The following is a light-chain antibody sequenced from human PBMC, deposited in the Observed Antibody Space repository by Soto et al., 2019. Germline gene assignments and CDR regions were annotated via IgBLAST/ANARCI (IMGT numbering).Light chain of an antibody. Sequence: PFTQSPSSLSASVGDRGTITCRASQGISSYLGWYQQKPGKAPNLLIYDASTLHSGVPSRFGGSGSGTQFTLTISSLQPDDFATYYCQQSYSTPYTFGQGTKVDIK. CDR2: DAS. CDR3: QQSYSTPYT. V-gene: IGKV1-39*01. J-gene: IGKJ2*01. CDR1: QGISSY.